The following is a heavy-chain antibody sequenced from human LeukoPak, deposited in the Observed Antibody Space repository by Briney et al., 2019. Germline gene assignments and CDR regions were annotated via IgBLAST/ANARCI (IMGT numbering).Heavy chain of an antibody. CDR1: GGSFSGYY. J-gene: IGHJ5*02. CDR2: INHSGST. D-gene: IGHD3-22*01. V-gene: IGHV4-34*01. CDR3: ASYYDSSGYAWGWFDP. Sequence: SETLSLTCAVYGGSFSGYYWSWIRQPPGKGLEWIGEINHSGSTNYNPSLKSRVTISVDTSKNQFSLKLSSVTAADTAVYYCASYYDSSGYAWGWFDPWGQGTLVTVSS.